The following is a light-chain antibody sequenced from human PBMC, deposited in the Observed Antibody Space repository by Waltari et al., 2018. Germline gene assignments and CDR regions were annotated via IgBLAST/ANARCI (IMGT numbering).Light chain of an antibody. Sequence: EIVLTQSPGTLSLSPGERATLSCRTSQSVTSYLAWYQQKPGQPPRLLIYDTSNRATGIPSRFTGSGSGKDFTLTISSLEPEDFAVYYCQYRTNWPLTFGGGTKVEMK. CDR2: DTS. V-gene: IGKV3-11*01. CDR1: QSVTSY. J-gene: IGKJ4*01. CDR3: QYRTNWPLT.